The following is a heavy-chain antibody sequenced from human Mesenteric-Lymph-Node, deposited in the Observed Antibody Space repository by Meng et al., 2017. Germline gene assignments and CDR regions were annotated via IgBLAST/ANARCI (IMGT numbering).Heavy chain of an antibody. Sequence: ASVKVSCKASGYTFTSYGISWVRQAPGQGLEWMGWISGHNGVTNYAQKLQGRVTMTTDTSTSSAYMELASLRSDDTAVYYCARDYFSDYVFDYWGQGTLVTVSS. CDR3: ARDYFSDYVFDY. J-gene: IGHJ4*02. D-gene: IGHD4-17*01. CDR2: ISGHNGVT. V-gene: IGHV1-18*01. CDR1: GYTFTSYG.